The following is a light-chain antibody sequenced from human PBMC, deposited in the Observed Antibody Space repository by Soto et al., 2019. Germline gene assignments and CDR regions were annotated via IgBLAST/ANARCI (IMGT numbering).Light chain of an antibody. J-gene: IGKJ4*01. CDR1: QGISSY. CDR3: QQLNSYPLT. V-gene: IGKV1-9*01. Sequence: IQLTQSPSSLSASVGDRVTITCRASQGISSYLAWYQQKPGKAPKLLIXXXXXXXXXXXXXXXXXVSGTXXXXXXSSLQPEDFATYYCQQLNSYPLTFGGGTKVDIK. CDR2: XXX.